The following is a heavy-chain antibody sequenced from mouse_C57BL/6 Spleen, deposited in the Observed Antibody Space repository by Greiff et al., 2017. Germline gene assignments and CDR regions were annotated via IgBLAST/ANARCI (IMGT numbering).Heavy chain of an antibody. V-gene: IGHV5-9-1*02. Sequence: EVKLVESGEGLVKPGGSLKLSCAASGFTFSSYAMSWVRQTPEKRLEWVAYISSGGDYIYYADTVKGRFTISRDNARNTLYLQMSSLKSEDTAMYYCTREGGSSYGYFDVWGTGTTVTVSS. CDR3: TREGGSSYGYFDV. CDR2: ISSGGDYI. J-gene: IGHJ1*03. D-gene: IGHD1-1*01. CDR1: GFTFSSYA.